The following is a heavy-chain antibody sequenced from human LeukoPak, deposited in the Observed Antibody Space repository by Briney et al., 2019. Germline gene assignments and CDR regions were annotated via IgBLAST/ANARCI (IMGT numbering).Heavy chain of an antibody. CDR2: IYYSGST. Sequence: SETLSLTCTVSGGSISSYYWSWIRQPPGKGLEWIGYIYYSGSTNYNPSLKSRVTISVDTSKNQFSLKLSSVTAADTAVYYCARLSGSGYYYDYWGQGTLVTVSS. D-gene: IGHD3-22*01. CDR1: GGSISSYY. J-gene: IGHJ4*02. V-gene: IGHV4-59*08. CDR3: ARLSGSGYYYDY.